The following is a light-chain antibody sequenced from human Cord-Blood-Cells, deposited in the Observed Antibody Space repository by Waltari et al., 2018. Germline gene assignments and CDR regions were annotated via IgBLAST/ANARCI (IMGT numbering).Light chain of an antibody. CDR1: QSVLYSSNNNNY. V-gene: IGKV4-1*01. Sequence: DTVMTQSPHPLAVSLGERATIKCKSSQSVLYSSNNNNYLTWYQQKPGQPPKPLIYWASTRVSGVPDRFSGSGSGTDFTRTISSLQAEDVAVYYCQRYYSTPWTFGQGTKVEIK. CDR3: QRYYSTPWT. J-gene: IGKJ1*01. CDR2: WAS.